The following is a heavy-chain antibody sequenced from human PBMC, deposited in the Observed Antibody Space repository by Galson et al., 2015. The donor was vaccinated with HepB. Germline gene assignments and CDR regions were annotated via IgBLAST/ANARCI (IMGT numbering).Heavy chain of an antibody. Sequence: QSGAEVKKPGESLRISCQGSGYRFSDNWISWVRQMPGKGLEWMGRIDPRDSYPRDSYTTYSPSFQGHVTISVDRSITTAYLQWSSLKASDTAMYYCARRSAIVLGGDAFDIWGQGTMVTVSS. CDR2: IDPRDSYPRDSYT. D-gene: IGHD4/OR15-4a*01. J-gene: IGHJ3*02. CDR1: GYRFSDNW. CDR3: ARRSAIVLGGDAFDI. V-gene: IGHV5-10-1*01.